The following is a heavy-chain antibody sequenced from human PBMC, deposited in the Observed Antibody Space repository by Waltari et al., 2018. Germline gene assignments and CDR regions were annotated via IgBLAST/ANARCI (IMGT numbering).Heavy chain of an antibody. CDR1: GYSISSGYY. J-gene: IGHJ4*02. Sequence: QVQLQESGPGLVKPSETLSLTCAVSGYSISSGYYWGWIRQPPGKGLEWIGSIYHSGSTYDNPSLKSRVTISVDTSKNQFSLKLSSVTAADTAVYYCARVYGDYGDYWGQGTLVTVSS. CDR2: IYHSGST. D-gene: IGHD4-17*01. V-gene: IGHV4-38-2*01. CDR3: ARVYGDYGDY.